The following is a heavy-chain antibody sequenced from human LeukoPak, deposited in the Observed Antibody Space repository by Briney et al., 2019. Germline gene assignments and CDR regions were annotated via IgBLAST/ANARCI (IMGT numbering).Heavy chain of an antibody. V-gene: IGHV3-21*01. CDR1: GFTFSSYS. D-gene: IGHD6-19*01. CDR2: ISSSSSYI. CDR3: ASQNSGWDDY. Sequence: PGGSLRLSRAASGFTFSSYSMNWVRQAPGKGLEWVSSISSSSSYIYYADSVKGRFTISRDNAKNSLYLQMNSLRAEDTAVYYCASQNSGWDDYWGQGTLVTVSS. J-gene: IGHJ4*02.